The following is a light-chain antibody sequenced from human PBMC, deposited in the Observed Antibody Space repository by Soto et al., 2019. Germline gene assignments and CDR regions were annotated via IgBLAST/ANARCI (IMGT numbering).Light chain of an antibody. CDR1: STDVGGYNF. CDR2: EVS. J-gene: IGLJ3*02. V-gene: IGLV2-14*01. Sequence: QSVLTQPASVSGSPGQSITISCTGTSTDVGGYNFVSWYQQHPGKVPKLMIYEVSNRPSGVSNRFSGSKSGNTASLTISGLQTEDEADYYCCSYTTSSSWVFGGGTKLT. CDR3: CSYTTSSSWV.